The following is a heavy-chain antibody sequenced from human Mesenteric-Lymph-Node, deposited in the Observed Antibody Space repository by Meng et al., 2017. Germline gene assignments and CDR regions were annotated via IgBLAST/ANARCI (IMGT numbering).Heavy chain of an antibody. Sequence: GESLKISCVASGFSFSNYWMHWVRHVPGKGLVWVSHINADGSSVTYADSVKGRFTISRDNSKNTLYLQMNSLRAEDTAVYYCAKPALDYYGSGSYRYFDYWGQGTLVTVSS. CDR2: INADGSSV. CDR1: GFSFSNYW. V-gene: IGHV3-74*01. CDR3: AKPALDYYGSGSYRYFDY. D-gene: IGHD3-10*01. J-gene: IGHJ4*02.